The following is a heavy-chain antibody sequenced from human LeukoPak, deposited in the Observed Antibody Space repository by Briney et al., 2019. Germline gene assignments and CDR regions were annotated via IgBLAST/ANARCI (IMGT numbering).Heavy chain of an antibody. D-gene: IGHD3-22*01. V-gene: IGHV3-49*04. J-gene: IGHJ4*02. CDR2: IRRKAHGGTT. CDR1: GFTFGDYA. CDR3: TRVTYYYDNSGYFHFDS. Sequence: GGSLRLSCTTSGFTFGDYAMSWVRQAPGKGLEWVSFIRRKAHGGTTEYAASVKGRFAGSRDDSKSIDYLHMNSLKTEDTAVYFCTRVTYYYDNSGYFHFDSWGQGSLVTVSS.